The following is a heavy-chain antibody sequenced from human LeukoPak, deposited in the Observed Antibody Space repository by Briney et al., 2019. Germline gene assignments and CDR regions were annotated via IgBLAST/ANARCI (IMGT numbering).Heavy chain of an antibody. V-gene: IGHV4-59*01. CDR3: ARGQYYDSSGYLER. CDR2: IYYSGST. D-gene: IGHD3-22*01. CDR1: GGSISSYY. Sequence: SETLSLTCTVSGGSISSYYWSWIRQPPGKGLEWIGYIYYSGSTIYDPSLKSRVTISVDTSKNQFSLKLSSVTAADTAVYYCARGQYYDSSGYLERWGQGTLVTVSS. J-gene: IGHJ4*02.